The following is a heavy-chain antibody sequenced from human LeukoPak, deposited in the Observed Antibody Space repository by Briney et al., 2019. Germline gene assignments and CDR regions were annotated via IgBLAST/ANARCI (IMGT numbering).Heavy chain of an antibody. D-gene: IGHD3-9*01. V-gene: IGHV3-23*01. CDR3: AKSRYYDILTGYDDY. CDR2: ISGSGGST. J-gene: IGHJ4*02. Sequence: PGGSLRLSCAASGSTFSSFNMNWVRQAPGKGLEWVSAISGSGGSTYYADSVKGRFTISRDNSKNTLYLQMNSLGAEDTAVYYCAKSRYYDILTGYDDYWGQGTLVTVSS. CDR1: GSTFSSFN.